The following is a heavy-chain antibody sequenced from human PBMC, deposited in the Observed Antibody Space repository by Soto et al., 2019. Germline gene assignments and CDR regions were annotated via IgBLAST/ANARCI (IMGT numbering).Heavy chain of an antibody. CDR2: ISSSSSYT. CDR1: GFTFSDYY. J-gene: IGHJ4*02. V-gene: IGHV3-11*05. Sequence: QVQLVESGGGLVKPGGSLRLSCVASGFTFSDYYMSWIRQAPGKGLEWVSYISSSSSYTNYADSVKGRFTISRDNAKNSLYLQMNSLRAEDTAVYYCARDMRDGWELYRVYYFDYWGQGTLVTVSS. CDR3: ARDMRDGWELYRVYYFDY. D-gene: IGHD1-26*01.